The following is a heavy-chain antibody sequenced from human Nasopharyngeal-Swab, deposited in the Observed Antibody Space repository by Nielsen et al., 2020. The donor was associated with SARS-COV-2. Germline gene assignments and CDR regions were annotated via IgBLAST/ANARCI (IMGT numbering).Heavy chain of an antibody. J-gene: IGHJ6*02. CDR2: ISGSGGST. V-gene: IGHV3-23*01. Sequence: WIRQPPGKGLEWVSAISGSGGSTYYADSVKGRFTISRDNSKSTLYLQMNSLRAEDTAVYYCAREPSFMDYGIAAAGTYGMDVWGQGTTVTVSS. D-gene: IGHD6-13*01. CDR3: AREPSFMDYGIAAAGTYGMDV.